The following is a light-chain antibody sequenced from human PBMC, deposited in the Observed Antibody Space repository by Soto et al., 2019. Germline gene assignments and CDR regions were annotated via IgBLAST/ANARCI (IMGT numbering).Light chain of an antibody. CDR2: SNN. J-gene: IGLJ3*02. V-gene: IGLV1-44*01. CDR3: AAWDDSLNGRGV. CDR1: SSNIGSNT. Sequence: QSVLTQPPSASGTPGQRVTISCSGSSSNIGSNTVNWYQQLPGTAPKLLIYSNNQRPSGVPDRFCGSRSGTSASLAISGLQSEDEGDYYCAAWDDSLNGRGVFGGGTKLTVL.